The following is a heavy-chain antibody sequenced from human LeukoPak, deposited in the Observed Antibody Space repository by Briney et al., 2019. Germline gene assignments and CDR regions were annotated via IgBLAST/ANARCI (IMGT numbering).Heavy chain of an antibody. V-gene: IGHV3-33*06. CDR2: IWYDGSNK. CDR1: GFTFSSYG. CDR3: AKDRDSSGYFHFDY. D-gene: IGHD3-22*01. J-gene: IGHJ4*02. Sequence: GSLRLSCAASGFTFSSYGMHWVRQAPGKGLEWVDVIWYDGSNKYYADSVKGRFTISRDNSKNTLYLQMNSLRAEDTAVYYCAKDRDSSGYFHFDYWGQGTLVTVSS.